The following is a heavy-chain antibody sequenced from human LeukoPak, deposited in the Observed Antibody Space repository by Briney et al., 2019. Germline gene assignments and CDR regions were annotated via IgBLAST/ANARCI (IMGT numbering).Heavy chain of an antibody. CDR1: GRSLSSYY. V-gene: IGHV4-59*01. CDR3: ARLALPPISAWYFDL. CDR2: IYYSGST. D-gene: IGHD2/OR15-2a*01. Sequence: SETLSLTCTVSGRSLSSYYWSWIRHPPGEGLEWIGYIYYSGSTNYSPSLKSRVTISVDTSKNQCSLKLSSVTAADTAVYYWARLALPPISAWYFDLWGRGTLVTVSS. J-gene: IGHJ2*01.